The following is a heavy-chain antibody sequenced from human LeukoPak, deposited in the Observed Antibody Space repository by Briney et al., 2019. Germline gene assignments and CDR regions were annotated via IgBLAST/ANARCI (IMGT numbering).Heavy chain of an antibody. CDR3: ARGGYDILTGTSFFDP. D-gene: IGHD3-9*01. Sequence: GGSLRLSCEVSGFTFSSYAMSWIRQAPGKGLQYVSYISSSGTYANYANSVKGRFTNSRDNAKNSLYLQMNSLRADDTAVYYCARGGYDILTGTSFFDPWGQGTLVTVSS. J-gene: IGHJ5*02. CDR1: GFTFSSYA. V-gene: IGHV3-11*05. CDR2: ISSSGTYA.